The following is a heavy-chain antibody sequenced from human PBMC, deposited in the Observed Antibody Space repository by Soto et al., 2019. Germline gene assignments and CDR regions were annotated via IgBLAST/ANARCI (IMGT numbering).Heavy chain of an antibody. D-gene: IGHD1-1*01. CDR2: ISGSSST. J-gene: IGHJ4*02. CDR1: GFTFSSCT. Sequence: EVQLVESGGGLVKPGGSLRLSCAVSGFTFSSCTMNWVRQAPGKGLEWVSSISGSSSTYYADSVKGRFTISRDNAKNSLFLQMSSLRAEDTAVYYCSREVQPVVRREYDYWGQGTLVTVSS. V-gene: IGHV3-21*01. CDR3: SREVQPVVRREYDY.